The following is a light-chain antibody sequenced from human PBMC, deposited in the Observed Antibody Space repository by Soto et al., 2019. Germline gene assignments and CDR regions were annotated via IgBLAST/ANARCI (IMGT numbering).Light chain of an antibody. Sequence: DIQLTQSPSFLSASVGDRVTITCRASQGISSYLAWFQQKPGKAPKLLIYAASTLQSGVPSRFSGSGSGTEFTLTISSLQPEDFATYFCQQYHSLPHTFGQGTKLEIK. CDR1: QGISSY. V-gene: IGKV1-9*01. J-gene: IGKJ2*01. CDR2: AAS. CDR3: QQYHSLPHT.